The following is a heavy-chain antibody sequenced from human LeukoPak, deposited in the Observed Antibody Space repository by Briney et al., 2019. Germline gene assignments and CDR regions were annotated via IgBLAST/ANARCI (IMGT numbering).Heavy chain of an antibody. D-gene: IGHD2-21*01. Sequence: GGSLRLSCAASGFTFSSYSMNWVRQAPGKGLEWVSCISSSNNYIYYSDSVKGRFTISRDNAKNSLYLQMNSLRAEDTAMYYCARSLDVVIPDYWGQGTLVTVSS. J-gene: IGHJ4*02. CDR2: ISSSNNYI. CDR3: ARSLDVVIPDY. CDR1: GFTFSSYS. V-gene: IGHV3-21*01.